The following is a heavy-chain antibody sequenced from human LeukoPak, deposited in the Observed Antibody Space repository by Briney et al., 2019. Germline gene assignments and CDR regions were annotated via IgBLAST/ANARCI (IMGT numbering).Heavy chain of an antibody. CDR2: VNRDGSST. D-gene: IGHD6-13*01. V-gene: IGHV3-74*01. J-gene: IGHJ4*02. CDR3: ARYRSISAAGDTY. Sequence: GGSLRLSCAASGFTFSDYWMHWVRHAPGKGLVWVSRVNRDGSSTSYADSVKGRFTISRDNAKNTLSLQMNSLRAEDTAVYYCARYRSISAAGDTYWGQGTLVTVSS. CDR1: GFTFSDYW.